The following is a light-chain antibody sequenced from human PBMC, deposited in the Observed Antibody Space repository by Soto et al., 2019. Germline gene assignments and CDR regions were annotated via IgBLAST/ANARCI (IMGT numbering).Light chain of an antibody. CDR2: HVS. CDR3: QQRSNWPTT. Sequence: EIVLTQSPATLSLSPGERATLSCRASQSVSSYLAWYQQKPGQAPRLLIYHVSNRATGIPARFSGSGSGTDFTLTISSLEPEDFAVYYCQQRSNWPTTFGGGTKVEIK. J-gene: IGKJ4*01. V-gene: IGKV3-11*01. CDR1: QSVSSY.